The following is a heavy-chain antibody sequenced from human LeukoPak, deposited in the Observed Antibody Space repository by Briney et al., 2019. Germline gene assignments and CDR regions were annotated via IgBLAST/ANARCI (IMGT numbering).Heavy chain of an antibody. CDR1: GFTFSSYA. J-gene: IGHJ4*02. CDR2: INGSGGST. Sequence: GVSLRLSCSASGFTFSSYAMIWLRQAPGKGLEWVSAINGSGGSTYNADSVKGLFTIFRDNSKNTLYLQMNSLRAEDTAVYYCAKDRVRGCSGYEPPCHFDYWGQGTLVTVSS. V-gene: IGHV3-23*01. CDR3: AKDRVRGCSGYEPPCHFDY. D-gene: IGHD5-12*01.